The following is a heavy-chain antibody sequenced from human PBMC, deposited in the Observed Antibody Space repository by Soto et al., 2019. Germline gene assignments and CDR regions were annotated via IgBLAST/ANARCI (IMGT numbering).Heavy chain of an antibody. CDR3: ARALWKQLDPDDAFDI. J-gene: IGHJ3*02. CDR1: GYTFTSYG. D-gene: IGHD6-13*01. V-gene: IGHV1-18*01. Sequence: QVQLVQSGAEVKKPWASVKVSFKASGYTFTSYGISWVRQAPGQGLEWMGCISAYNGNTNYAQKLQGRVTMTTDTCTNTAYMELRSRRADDTAVYYCARALWKQLDPDDAFDIWGQGTMVTVSS. CDR2: ISAYNGNT.